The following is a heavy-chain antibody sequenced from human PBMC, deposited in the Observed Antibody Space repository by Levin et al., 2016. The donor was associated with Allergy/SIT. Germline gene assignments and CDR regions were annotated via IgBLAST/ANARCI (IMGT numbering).Heavy chain of an antibody. Sequence: SETLSLTCGVYGVSFSDDYWTWIRQSPGKGLEWIGEINHSGTTNYSPSLKSRVTISVDTSKNQFSLKVTSVTAADTAIYYCARGKRGNWNDHSWWFDPWGQGTLVTVSS. D-gene: IGHD1-1*01. CDR1: GVSFSDDY. V-gene: IGHV4-34*01. CDR3: ARGKRGNWNDHSWWFDP. J-gene: IGHJ5*02. CDR2: INHSGTT.